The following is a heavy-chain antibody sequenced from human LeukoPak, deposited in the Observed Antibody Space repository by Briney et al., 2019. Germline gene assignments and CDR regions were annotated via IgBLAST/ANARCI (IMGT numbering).Heavy chain of an antibody. CDR1: GFTFSTYA. CDR3: AKDGRGGDCTSASCTNWFGP. CDR2: IGGSGGVT. J-gene: IGHJ5*02. D-gene: IGHD2-2*01. Sequence: GGSLRLSCAASGFTFSTYALTWVRQAPGKGLEWASTIGGSGGVTYYADSVKGRFTISRDNSKNTLYLQMNSLRAEDTAVYYCAKDGRGGDCTSASCTNWFGPWGQGTLVTVSS. V-gene: IGHV3-23*01.